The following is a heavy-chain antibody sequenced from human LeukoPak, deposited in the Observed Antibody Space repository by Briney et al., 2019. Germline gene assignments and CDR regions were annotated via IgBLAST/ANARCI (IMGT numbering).Heavy chain of an antibody. J-gene: IGHJ3*02. Sequence: ASVKVSCKASGYTFTSYYMHWVRQAPGQGLEWMGWINPNSGGTNYAQKFQGRVTMTRDTSISTAYMELSRLRSDDTAVYYCARDPIRWFNDAFDIWGQGTMVTVSS. CDR2: INPNSGGT. CDR1: GYTFTSYY. V-gene: IGHV1-2*02. CDR3: ARDPIRWFNDAFDI. D-gene: IGHD4-23*01.